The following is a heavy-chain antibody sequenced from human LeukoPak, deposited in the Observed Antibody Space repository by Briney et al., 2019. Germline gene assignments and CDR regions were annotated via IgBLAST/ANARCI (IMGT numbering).Heavy chain of an antibody. D-gene: IGHD1-26*01. CDR3: ARVARAKYDI. CDR2: IKQDGSEK. Sequence: GGSLRLSCAASGFTFSRYWMTWVRQAPGKGLEWVANIKQDGSEKHYVDSVKGRFTISRDNVKNSLYLQMNSLRGEDTAVYYCARVARAKYDIWGQGTMVTVSS. CDR1: GFTFSRYW. J-gene: IGHJ3*02. V-gene: IGHV3-7*05.